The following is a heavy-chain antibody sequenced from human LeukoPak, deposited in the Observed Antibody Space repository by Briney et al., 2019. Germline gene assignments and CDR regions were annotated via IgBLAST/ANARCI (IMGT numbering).Heavy chain of an antibody. J-gene: IGHJ4*02. CDR1: GFSFSSYN. CDR2: ITSSSSYI. V-gene: IGHV3-21*04. CDR3: ARGGVDYYGSGTYYLMYYFDY. D-gene: IGHD3-10*01. Sequence: GGSLRLSCAASGFSFSSYNMNWVRQAPGKGPEWVSSITSSSSYIYYADSVKGRFTISRDNAKNSLYLQMDSLRVEDTAVYFCARGGVDYYGSGTYYLMYYFDYWGQGALVTVSS.